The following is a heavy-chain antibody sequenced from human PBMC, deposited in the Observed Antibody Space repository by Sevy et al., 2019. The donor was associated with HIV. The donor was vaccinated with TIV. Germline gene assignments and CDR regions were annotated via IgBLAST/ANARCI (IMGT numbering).Heavy chain of an antibody. Sequence: SETLSLTCTVSGGSISSYYWSWIRQPAGKGLEWIGRIYTSGSTNYNPSLKSRVTMSVDTSKNQFSLKLSSVTAADTAMYYCAREGGEMATGHFDYWGQGTLVTVSS. CDR2: IYTSGST. J-gene: IGHJ4*02. CDR1: GGSISSYY. D-gene: IGHD3-16*01. CDR3: AREGGEMATGHFDY. V-gene: IGHV4-4*07.